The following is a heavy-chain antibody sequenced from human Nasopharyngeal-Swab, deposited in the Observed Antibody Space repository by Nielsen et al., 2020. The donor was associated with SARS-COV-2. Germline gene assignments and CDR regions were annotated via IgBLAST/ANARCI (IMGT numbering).Heavy chain of an antibody. Sequence: SVKVSCKASGGTFSSYAISWLRQAPGQVLAWMGGIIHIFCTANYAQKFQGRVTITADESTSTAYMELSSLRSEDTAVYYCARIGSDSSSWSKNFYYYYGMDVWGQGTTVTVSS. V-gene: IGHV1-69*13. CDR1: GGTFSSYA. CDR3: ARIGSDSSSWSKNFYYYYGMDV. CDR2: IIHIFCTA. D-gene: IGHD6-13*01. J-gene: IGHJ6*02.